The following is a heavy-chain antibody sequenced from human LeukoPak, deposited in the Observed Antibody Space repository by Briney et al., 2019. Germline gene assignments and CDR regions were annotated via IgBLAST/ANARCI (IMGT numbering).Heavy chain of an antibody. J-gene: IGHJ4*02. Sequence: PGGSLRLSCAASGFTFSSYAMSWVRQAPGKGLEWVSGISGSGGSTYYADSVKGRFTISRDNSKNTLYLQMNSLRAEDTAVYYCAREEGPYAVSSTYFDYWGQGTLVTVSS. D-gene: IGHD3-16*01. V-gene: IGHV3-23*01. CDR2: ISGSGGST. CDR3: AREEGPYAVSSTYFDY. CDR1: GFTFSSYA.